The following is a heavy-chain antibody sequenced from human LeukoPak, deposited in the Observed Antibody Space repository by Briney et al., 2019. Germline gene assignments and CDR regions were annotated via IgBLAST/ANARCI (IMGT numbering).Heavy chain of an antibody. CDR2: ISGSGGST. CDR3: ARVLTRDPTFGGLLADRD. J-gene: IGHJ4*02. CDR1: GFTFSSYA. V-gene: IGHV3-23*01. Sequence: GGSLRLSCAASGFTFSSYAMSWVRQAPGKGLEWVSAISGSGGSTYYADSVKGRFTISRDNSKNTLYLQMNSLRAEDTAVYYCARVLTRDPTFGGLLADRDWVQGTLVSVSP. D-gene: IGHD3-16*02.